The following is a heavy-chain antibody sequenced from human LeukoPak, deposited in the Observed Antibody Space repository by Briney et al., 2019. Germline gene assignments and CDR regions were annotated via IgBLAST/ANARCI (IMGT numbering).Heavy chain of an antibody. V-gene: IGHV1-46*01. CDR1: GYSFTSNY. CDR3: ARDQEAFDY. J-gene: IGHJ4*02. CDR2: IYPRDGST. Sequence: ASVKVSCKGSGYSFTSNYIHWVRQAPGQGLEWMGMIYPRDGSTSYAQKFQGRVTVTRDTSTSTVHMELSGLRSEDTAVYYCARDQEAFDYWGQGTLVTVSS.